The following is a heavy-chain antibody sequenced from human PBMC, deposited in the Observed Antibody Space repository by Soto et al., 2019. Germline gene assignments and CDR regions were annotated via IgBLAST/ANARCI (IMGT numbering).Heavy chain of an antibody. CDR1: GGSISSGEYS. J-gene: IGHJ6*02. Sequence: SETLSLTCAVSGGSISSGEYSWSWIRQPPGKGLEWIGYIYHNGNTYYNPSFKSRVTISVGRSKSQFSLKVGSVTAADTAVYYRARSLLYSTRDYYYYYAMDVWGQGATVTVSS. D-gene: IGHD3-10*02. CDR2: IYHNGNT. CDR3: ARSLLYSTRDYYYYYAMDV. V-gene: IGHV4-30-2*01.